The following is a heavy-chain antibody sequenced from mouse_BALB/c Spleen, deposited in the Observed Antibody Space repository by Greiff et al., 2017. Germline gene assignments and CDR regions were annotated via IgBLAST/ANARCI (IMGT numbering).Heavy chain of an antibody. CDR2: IDPANGNT. CDR3: AKITTVAMDY. Sequence: VQLKESGAELVKPGASVKLSCTASGFNIKDTYMHWVKQRPEQGLEWIGRIDPANGNTKYDPKFQGKATITADTSSNTAYLQLSSLTSEDTAVYYCAKITTVAMDYWGQGTSVTVSS. D-gene: IGHD1-1*01. CDR1: GFNIKDTY. V-gene: IGHV14-3*02. J-gene: IGHJ4*01.